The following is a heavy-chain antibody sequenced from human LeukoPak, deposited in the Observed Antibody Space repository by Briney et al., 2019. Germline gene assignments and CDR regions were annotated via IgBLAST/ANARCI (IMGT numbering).Heavy chain of an antibody. CDR1: GFTFSSYG. J-gene: IGHJ6*02. CDR3: AKDSGQWLVNCMDV. V-gene: IGHV3-30*18. D-gene: IGHD6-19*01. CDR2: LSYDGSNK. Sequence: GGSLRLSCAASGFTFSSYGMHWVRQAPGKGLEWVAVLSYDGSNKYYADSVKGRFTISRDNSKNTLYLQMNSLRAEDTAVYYCAKDSGQWLVNCMDVWGQGTTVTVSS.